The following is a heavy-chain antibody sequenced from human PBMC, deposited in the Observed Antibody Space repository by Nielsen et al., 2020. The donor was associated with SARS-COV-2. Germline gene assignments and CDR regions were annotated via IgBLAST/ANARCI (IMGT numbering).Heavy chain of an antibody. CDR3: ASRQDGYNYDTQ. V-gene: IGHV3-30*03. CDR1: GFTFSPYG. J-gene: IGHJ4*02. Sequence: GGSLRLSCAASGFTFSPYGMHWVRQAPGKGLEWVAFTSYDERNKYYVDSVKGRFTISRDDSKNTLYLQMSGLRAEDTGVYYCASRQDGYNYDTQWGQGTRVTVSS. CDR2: TSYDERNK. D-gene: IGHD5-24*01.